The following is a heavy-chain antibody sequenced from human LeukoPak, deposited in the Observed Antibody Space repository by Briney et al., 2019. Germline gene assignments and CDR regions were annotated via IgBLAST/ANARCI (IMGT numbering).Heavy chain of an antibody. CDR1: GYTFINYG. V-gene: IGHV1-18*01. J-gene: IGHJ4*02. CDR2: ITTYSGLT. Sequence: ASVKVSCKASGYTFINYGFNWVRQAPGQGLEWMGRITTYSGLTHYAQKVQDRVSFTTDRSTTTAYMELRRLRSDDTAVYYCARDAEGLDSWGQGTVVTVS. CDR3: ARDAEGLDS.